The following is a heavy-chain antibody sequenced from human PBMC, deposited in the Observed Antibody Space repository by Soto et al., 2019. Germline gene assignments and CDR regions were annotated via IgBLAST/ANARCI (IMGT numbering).Heavy chain of an antibody. D-gene: IGHD1-26*01. CDR2: IIPIFGTA. V-gene: IGHV1-69*01. CDR1: GGTFSSYS. CDR3: ARDGGRHSGGSDY. Sequence: QVQLVQSGAEVKKPGSSVKVSCKASGGTFSSYSINWVRQAPGQGLEWMGEIIPIFGTANYAQKFQGRVTITADESTSTAYMELSSLRYEDTAVYYCARDGGRHSGGSDYWGQGTLVTVSS. J-gene: IGHJ4*02.